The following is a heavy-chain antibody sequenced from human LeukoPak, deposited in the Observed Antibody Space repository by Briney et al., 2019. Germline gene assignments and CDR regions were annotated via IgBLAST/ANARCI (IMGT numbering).Heavy chain of an antibody. CDR2: ISSSGSTI. D-gene: IGHD3-22*01. Sequence: GGSLRLSCEGSGFTFSNYWMGWIRQAPGKGLEWVSYISSSGSTIYYADSVKGRFTVSRDNAKNSLYLQMNSLRAEDTAVYYCASPRAGYYDAFDIWGQGTMVTVSS. J-gene: IGHJ3*02. V-gene: IGHV3-11*01. CDR1: GFTFSNYW. CDR3: ASPRAGYYDAFDI.